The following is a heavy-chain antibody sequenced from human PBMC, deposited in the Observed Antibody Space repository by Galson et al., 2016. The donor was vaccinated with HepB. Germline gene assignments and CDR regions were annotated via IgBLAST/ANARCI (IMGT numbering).Heavy chain of an antibody. V-gene: IGHV3-30-3*01. D-gene: IGHD3-16*02. CDR3: GGDNFRYPDY. CDR2: ISYDGSNE. CDR1: GFTFSTYA. J-gene: IGHJ4*02. Sequence: SLRLSCAVSGFTFSTYAMHWVRQAPGKGLEWVAVISYDGSNEFYADSVKGRFTTSRDYSKNTVYLEMNSLRVEDTAVYYCGGDNFRYPDYWGQGTLVTVSS.